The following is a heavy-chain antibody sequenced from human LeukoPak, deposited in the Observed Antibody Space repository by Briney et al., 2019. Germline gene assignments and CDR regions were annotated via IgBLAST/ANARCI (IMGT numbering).Heavy chain of an antibody. Sequence: PSETLSLTCTVSGGSISSYYWSWIRQPPGKGLEWIGYIYYSGSTNYNPSLKSRVTISVDTSKNQFSLKLNSVTAADTAVYYCARQSRDDYVWGSYRLDYWGQGTLVTVSS. D-gene: IGHD3-16*02. V-gene: IGHV4-59*08. CDR2: IYYSGST. CDR3: ARQSRDDYVWGSYRLDY. CDR1: GGSISSYY. J-gene: IGHJ4*02.